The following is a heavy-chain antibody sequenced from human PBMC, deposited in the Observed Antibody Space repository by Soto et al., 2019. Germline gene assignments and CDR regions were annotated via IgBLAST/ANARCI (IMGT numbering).Heavy chain of an antibody. V-gene: IGHV3-23*01. J-gene: IGHJ4*02. CDR2: FSTGGDGGTT. D-gene: IGHD3-10*01. CDR1: GFTFSSYS. CDR3: AKKVNSGPGSQFFDY. Sequence: GGSLRLSCAASGFTFSSYSMNWVRQAPGKGLEWVSGFSTGGDGGTTYYADSVKGRFTISRDNSKNTLFLQMNSLRAEDTAIYYCAKKVNSGPGSQFFDYWGQGTLVTVSS.